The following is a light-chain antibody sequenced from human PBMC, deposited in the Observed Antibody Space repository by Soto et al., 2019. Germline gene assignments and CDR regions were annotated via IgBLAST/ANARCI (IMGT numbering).Light chain of an antibody. J-gene: IGKJ3*01. CDR1: QGISSY. V-gene: IGKV1-9*01. CDR3: QQLNSYPPT. Sequence: DIQLTQSPSFLSASVGDRVTITCRASQGISSYLAWYQQRPGKAPQLLIYAASTLQSGVPSRFSGNGSGTEFTLTISSLQPEDFATYYCQQLNSYPPTFGPGTKVDIK. CDR2: AAS.